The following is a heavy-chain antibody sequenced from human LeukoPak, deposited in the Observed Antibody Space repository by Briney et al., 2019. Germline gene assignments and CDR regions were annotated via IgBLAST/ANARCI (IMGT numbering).Heavy chain of an antibody. D-gene: IGHD7-27*01. CDR2: IYPGDSDT. CDR3: ARRGPLTGDAFDI. Sequence: GESLKISCKGSGYRFTNYWIGWVRQMPGKGLEWMGIIYPGDSDTRYSPSFQGQVTISADKSISTAYLQWSSLKASDTAMYYCARRGPLTGDAFDIWGQGTMVTVAS. V-gene: IGHV5-51*01. J-gene: IGHJ3*02. CDR1: GYRFTNYW.